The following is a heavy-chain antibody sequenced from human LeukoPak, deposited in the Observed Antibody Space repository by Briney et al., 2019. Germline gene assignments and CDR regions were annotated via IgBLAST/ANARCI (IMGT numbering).Heavy chain of an antibody. CDR1: GSTFSRSA. D-gene: IGHD6-13*01. V-gene: IGHV3-23*01. CDR2: ISSSGNT. CDR3: VKGRISEDGLDF. J-gene: IGHJ4*02. Sequence: GGSLRLSCAASGSTFSRSAMTWVRQTPGKGLDWVSSISSSGNTYYTDSVKGRFTISRDNSKNMLYLQMNSLRAEDTAVYNCVKGRISEDGLDFWGQGTLVTVSS.